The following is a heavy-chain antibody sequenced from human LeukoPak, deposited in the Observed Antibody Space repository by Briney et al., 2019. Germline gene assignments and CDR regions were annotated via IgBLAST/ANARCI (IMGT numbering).Heavy chain of an antibody. CDR1: GYTFTSYD. D-gene: IGHD2-2*01. Sequence: ASVKVSCKASGYTFTSYDINWVRQATGQGLEWMGWMNPNSGNRGYAQKFQGRVTITRNTSISTAYMELSSLRSEDTAVYYCARGLEYCSSTSCRSLYMDVWGKGTTVTVSS. J-gene: IGHJ6*03. V-gene: IGHV1-8*03. CDR3: ARGLEYCSSTSCRSLYMDV. CDR2: MNPNSGNR.